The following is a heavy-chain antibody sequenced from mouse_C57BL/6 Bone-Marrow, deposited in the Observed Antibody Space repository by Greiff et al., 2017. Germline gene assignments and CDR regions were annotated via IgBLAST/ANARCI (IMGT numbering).Heavy chain of an antibody. CDR3: ARGVYYYGSRYYFDY. CDR2: INPYNGGT. Sequence: VQLKESGPVLVKPGASVKMSCKASGYTFTDSYMNWVKQSHGKSLEWIGVINPYNGGTSYNQKFKGKATLTVDKSSSTAYMELNSLTSEDSAVYYCARGVYYYGSRYYFDYWGQGTTLTVSS. D-gene: IGHD1-1*01. V-gene: IGHV1-19*01. J-gene: IGHJ2*01. CDR1: GYTFTDSY.